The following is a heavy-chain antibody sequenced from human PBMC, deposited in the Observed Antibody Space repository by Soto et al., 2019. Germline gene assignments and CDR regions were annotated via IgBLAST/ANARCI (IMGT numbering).Heavy chain of an antibody. J-gene: IGHJ4*02. V-gene: IGHV4-59*01. CDR3: ARYRREAVAGYTLDN. CDR2: VYNSGST. Sequence: ETLSLTCTVSGGSISSNYWTWIRQPPGKGLEWIGYVYNSGSTNYNPSLKSRVTISEDTSKSQFSLKVNSMTAADTAVYYCARYRREAVAGYTLDNWGQGILVTVSS. D-gene: IGHD6-13*01. CDR1: GGSISSNY.